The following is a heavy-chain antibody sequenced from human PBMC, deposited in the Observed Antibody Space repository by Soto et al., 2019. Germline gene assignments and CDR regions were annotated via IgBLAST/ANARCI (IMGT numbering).Heavy chain of an antibody. J-gene: IGHJ1*01. V-gene: IGHV4-4*02. Sequence: SETLSLTCAVSGGSISSSNWWSWVRQPPGKGLEWIGEIYHSGSTNYNPSLKSRVTISVDKSKNQFSLKLSSVTAADTAVFYCARALYSSSWLTGYFQHWGQGTLVTVSS. CDR1: GGSISSSNW. CDR3: ARALYSSSWLTGYFQH. D-gene: IGHD6-13*01. CDR2: IYHSGST.